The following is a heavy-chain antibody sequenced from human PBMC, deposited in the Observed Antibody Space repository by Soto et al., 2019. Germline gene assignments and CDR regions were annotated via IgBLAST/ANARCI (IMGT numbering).Heavy chain of an antibody. Sequence: SVKVSCKASGGTFSSYAISWVRQAPGQGLEWMGGIIPIFGTANYAQKFQGRVTITADESTSTAYMELSSLRSEDTAVYYCARVITIFSLYDAFDIWGQGTMVTVSS. CDR3: ARVITIFSLYDAFDI. CDR2: IIPIFGTA. V-gene: IGHV1-69*13. D-gene: IGHD3-3*01. J-gene: IGHJ3*02. CDR1: GGTFSSYA.